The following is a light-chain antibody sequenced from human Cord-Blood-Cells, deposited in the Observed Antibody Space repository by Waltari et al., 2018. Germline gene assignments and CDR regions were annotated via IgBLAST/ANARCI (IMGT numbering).Light chain of an antibody. Sequence: SDVGGYNYVSWYQQHPGKAPKLMIYDVSNRPSGVSNRFSGSKSGNTASLTISGLQAEDEADYYCSSYTSSSTLEVFGTGTKVTVL. CDR3: SSYTSSSTLEV. J-gene: IGLJ1*01. V-gene: IGLV2-14*04. CDR1: SDVGGYNY. CDR2: DVS.